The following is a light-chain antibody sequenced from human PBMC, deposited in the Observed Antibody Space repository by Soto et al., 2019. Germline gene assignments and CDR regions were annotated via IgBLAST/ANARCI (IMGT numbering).Light chain of an antibody. J-gene: IGKJ5*01. CDR1: QSVNTR. Sequence: IVLTQSPGTLSLSPGERVTLSCRASQSVNTRLAWYQHKPGQAPTLLISVASNRTSGFPFRFSGSRSGTGFTLTITSLEPAEFGLYYSQQRRGSPITFGLGTRVHIK. V-gene: IGKV3-11*01. CDR2: VAS. CDR3: QQRRGSPIT.